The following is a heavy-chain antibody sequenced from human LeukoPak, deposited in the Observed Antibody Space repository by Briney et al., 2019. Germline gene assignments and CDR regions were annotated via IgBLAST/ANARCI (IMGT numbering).Heavy chain of an antibody. CDR2: IYYSGST. V-gene: IGHV4-39*01. Sequence: SETLSLTCTVSGGSISSSSYYWGWIRQPPGKGLEWIGSIYYSGSTYYNPSLKSRVTISVDTSKNQYSLKVSSVTAADTAVYYCARQVHRPRYCSGDSCYEDSGHYYYFMDVWGEGTTVTVSS. CDR1: GGSISSSSYY. J-gene: IGHJ6*03. D-gene: IGHD2-15*01. CDR3: ARQVHRPRYCSGDSCYEDSGHYYYFMDV.